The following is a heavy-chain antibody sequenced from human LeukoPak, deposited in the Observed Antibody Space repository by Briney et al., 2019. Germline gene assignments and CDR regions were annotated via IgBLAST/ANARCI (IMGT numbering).Heavy chain of an antibody. CDR2: ISGSGGST. CDR1: GFTFSSYA. Sequence: GGSLRLSCAASGFTFSSYAMSWVRQAPGKGLEWVSAISGSGGSTYYADSVKGRFTISRENAKNSLYLQMNSLRAGDTAVYYCARARAPSWFDPWGQGTLVTVSS. CDR3: ARARAPSWFDP. V-gene: IGHV3-23*01. J-gene: IGHJ5*02.